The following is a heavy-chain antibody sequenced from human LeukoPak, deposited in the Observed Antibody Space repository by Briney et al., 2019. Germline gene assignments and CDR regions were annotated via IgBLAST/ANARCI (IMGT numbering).Heavy chain of an antibody. D-gene: IGHD1-26*01. J-gene: IGHJ4*02. CDR1: AYSFSNYY. V-gene: IGHV5-51*01. CDR2: MYPGGSDI. Sequence: GESLKFSCKASAYSFSNYYIDWVRQMPGKGLEWMGVMYPGGSDIRYSPSFQGQVTISADKSIDTAYLQWSSLKASDSAMYYCASRTGSYYPFDSWGQGTLVTVSS. CDR3: ASRTGSYYPFDS.